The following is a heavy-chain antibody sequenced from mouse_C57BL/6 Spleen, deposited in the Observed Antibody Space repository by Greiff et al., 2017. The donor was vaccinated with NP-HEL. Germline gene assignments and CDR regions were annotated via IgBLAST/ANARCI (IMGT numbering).Heavy chain of an antibody. CDR2: ISGGGGNT. Sequence: EVMLVESGGGLVKPGGSLKLSCAASGFTFSSYTMSWVRQTPEKRLEWVATISGGGGNTYYPDSVKGRFTISRDNAKNTLYLQMSSLRSEDTALYYCARSPPFYYAMDYWGQGTSVTVSS. CDR1: GFTFSSYT. V-gene: IGHV5-9*01. CDR3: ARSPPFYYAMDY. J-gene: IGHJ4*01.